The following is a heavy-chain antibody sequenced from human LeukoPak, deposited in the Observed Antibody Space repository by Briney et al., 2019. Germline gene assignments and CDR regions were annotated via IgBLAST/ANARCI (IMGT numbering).Heavy chain of an antibody. CDR1: GGSISSGDYY. Sequence: SETLSLTCTVSGGSISSGDYYWSWIRQPPGKGLEWIGYIYYSGSTYYNPSLKSRVTISVDTSKNQFSLKLSSVTAADTAVYYCARHSMHYYDSSGYTGGPYFDYWGQGTLVTVSS. J-gene: IGHJ4*02. V-gene: IGHV4-30-4*01. CDR2: IYYSGST. CDR3: ARHSMHYYDSSGYTGGPYFDY. D-gene: IGHD3-22*01.